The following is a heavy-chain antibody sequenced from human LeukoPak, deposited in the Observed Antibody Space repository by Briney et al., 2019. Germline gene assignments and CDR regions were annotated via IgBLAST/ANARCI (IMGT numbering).Heavy chain of an antibody. CDR3: ARRRVGSGSYYNVGGYYFDS. D-gene: IGHD3-10*01. Sequence: GESLKISCKAYGYRFTSNWIGWVRQMPGKGLEWMGIIFPGDSDTRYSPSFQGQVTISVDESISTAYLQLSSLKASDTAIYYCARRRVGSGSYYNVGGYYFDSWGQGTLVTVSS. CDR1: GYRFTSNW. V-gene: IGHV5-51*01. CDR2: IFPGDSDT. J-gene: IGHJ4*02.